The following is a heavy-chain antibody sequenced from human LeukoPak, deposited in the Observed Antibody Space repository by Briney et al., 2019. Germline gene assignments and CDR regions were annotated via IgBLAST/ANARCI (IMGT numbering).Heavy chain of an antibody. V-gene: IGHV4-39*01. D-gene: IGHD1-26*01. Sequence: SETLSLTCTVAGGSISSSSYYWGWIRQPPGKGLEWIGSIYYSGSTYYNPSLKSRVTISVDTSKNQFSLKLSSVTAADTAVYYCARQGKGYSPSFDYWGQGTLVTVSS. J-gene: IGHJ4*02. CDR1: GGSISSSSYY. CDR3: ARQGKGYSPSFDY. CDR2: IYYSGST.